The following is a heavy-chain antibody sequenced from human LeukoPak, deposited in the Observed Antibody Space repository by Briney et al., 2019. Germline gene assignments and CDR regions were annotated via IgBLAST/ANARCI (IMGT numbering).Heavy chain of an antibody. CDR1: GFTFSSYN. J-gene: IGHJ4*02. CDR2: ITSSSNYI. CDR3: ARDCWDYGSGSYCGIDY. V-gene: IGHV3-21*03. D-gene: IGHD3-10*01. Sequence: GGSLRLSCAASGFTFSSYNMNWVRQAPGKGLEWVSSITSSSNYIYYADSVKGRFTISRDNAKKSLYLQMNSLRAEDTTVNYCARDCWDYGSGSYCGIDYWGQGTLATVSS.